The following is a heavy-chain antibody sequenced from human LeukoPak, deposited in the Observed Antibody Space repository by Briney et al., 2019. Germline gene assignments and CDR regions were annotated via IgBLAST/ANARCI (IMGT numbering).Heavy chain of an antibody. V-gene: IGHV4-34*01. CDR2: INHSGST. CDR3: ARGRYSRATVHRNYFDY. CDR1: GGSFSGYY. Sequence: SETLSLTCAVYGGSFSGYYWSWIRQPPGKGLEWIGEINHSGSTNYNPSLKSRVTISVDTSKNQFSLKLSSVTAADTAVYYCARGRYSRATVHRNYFDYWGQGTLVTVSS. J-gene: IGHJ4*02. D-gene: IGHD4-17*01.